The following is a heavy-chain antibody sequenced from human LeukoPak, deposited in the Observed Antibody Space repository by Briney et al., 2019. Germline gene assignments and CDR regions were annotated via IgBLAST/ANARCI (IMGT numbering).Heavy chain of an antibody. J-gene: IGHJ5*02. CDR1: GGSISSYY. CDR3: ARQSHGYDSNWFDP. CDR2: IYSSGST. V-gene: IGHV4-4*09. Sequence: SETLSLTCIVSGGSISSYYWNWIRQPPGKGLEWIGYIYSSGSTDYNPSLKGRVTISVDTSKSQFSLKLNSVTAADTAVYYCARQSHGYDSNWFDPWGQGTLVTVSS. D-gene: IGHD5-12*01.